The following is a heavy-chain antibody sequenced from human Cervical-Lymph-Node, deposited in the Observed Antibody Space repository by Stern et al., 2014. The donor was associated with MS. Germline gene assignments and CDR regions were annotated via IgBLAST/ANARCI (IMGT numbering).Heavy chain of an antibody. CDR3: ARSNYYESSAYDY. V-gene: IGHV2-5*02. CDR1: GFSLRTNGVA. Sequence: QITLKESGPTLVKPTETLRLTCTFSGFSLRTNGVAVGWIRQTPGKALEFLALIYWDDDKHYSPSLKSRLTITKDTSKSQVVLTMTSMDPVDTATYYCARSNYYESSAYDYWGQGTLVTVSS. J-gene: IGHJ4*02. CDR2: IYWDDDK. D-gene: IGHD3-22*01.